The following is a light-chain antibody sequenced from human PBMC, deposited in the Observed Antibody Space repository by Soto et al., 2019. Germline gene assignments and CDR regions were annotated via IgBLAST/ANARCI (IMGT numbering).Light chain of an antibody. Sequence: QSVLTQPPSASASPGQKVTITCSGSSSNIGNNYAFWYQQLPETAPKLLIYDNDKRPSGIPDRFSGSKSGTSATLGITGLQTGDEADYYCATWDSSLSAGVFGGGTKLTVL. J-gene: IGLJ2*01. CDR2: DND. V-gene: IGLV1-51*01. CDR1: SSNIGNNY. CDR3: ATWDSSLSAGV.